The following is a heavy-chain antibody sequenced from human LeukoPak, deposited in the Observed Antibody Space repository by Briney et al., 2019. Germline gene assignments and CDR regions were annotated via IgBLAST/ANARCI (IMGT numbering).Heavy chain of an antibody. Sequence: QPGRSLRLSCAASGFTFSSYAMHWVRQAPGEGLEWVAVISYDGSNKYYADSVKGRFTISRDNSKNTLYLQMNSLRAEDTAVYYCARLLWFGELSPDYWGQGTLVTVSS. D-gene: IGHD3-10*01. V-gene: IGHV3-30-3*01. CDR2: ISYDGSNK. J-gene: IGHJ4*02. CDR3: ARLLWFGELSPDY. CDR1: GFTFSSYA.